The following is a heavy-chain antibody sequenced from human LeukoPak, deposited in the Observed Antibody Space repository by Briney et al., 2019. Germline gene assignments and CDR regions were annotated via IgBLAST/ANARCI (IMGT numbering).Heavy chain of an antibody. CDR2: VDPEDGET. D-gene: IGHD3-10*01. CDR3: ATGRKYGSGSYLDY. CDR1: GYTFTGYY. J-gene: IGHJ4*02. Sequence: ASVKVSCKASGYTFTGYYMHWVQQAPGKGLEWMGLVDPEDGETIYAEKFQGTVTITADTSTDTAYMELSSLRSEDTAVYYCATGRKYGSGSYLDYWGQGTLVTVSS. V-gene: IGHV1-69-2*01.